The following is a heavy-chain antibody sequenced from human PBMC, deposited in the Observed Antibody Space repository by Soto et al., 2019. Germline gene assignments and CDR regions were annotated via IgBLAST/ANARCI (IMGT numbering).Heavy chain of an antibody. Sequence: PGGSLRLSCAASEFTFSSYGMHWVRQAPGKGLEWVAVISYDGSNKYYADSVKGRFTISRDNSKNTLYLQMNSLRAEDTAVYYCAKERSYGYYYYYYYGMDVWGQGTAVTVSS. CDR3: AKERSYGYYYYYYYGMDV. CDR2: ISYDGSNK. J-gene: IGHJ6*02. CDR1: EFTFSSYG. V-gene: IGHV3-30*18. D-gene: IGHD5-18*01.